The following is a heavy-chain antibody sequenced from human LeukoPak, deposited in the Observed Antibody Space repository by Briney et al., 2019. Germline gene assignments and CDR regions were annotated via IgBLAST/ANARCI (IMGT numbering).Heavy chain of an antibody. J-gene: IGHJ2*01. CDR1: GFTFSDHY. CDR3: ARSDSSGRYWYFDL. V-gene: IGHV3-72*01. D-gene: IGHD3-22*01. CDR2: SRDKPNSYST. Sequence: PGGSLRLSCVACGFTFSDHYIDWVRQAPGKGLEWVGRSRDKPNSYSTEYAASVKGRFTIIRDDSKNSLYLQMNNLRTEDTAVYYCARSDSSGRYWYFDLWGRGTLVTVSS.